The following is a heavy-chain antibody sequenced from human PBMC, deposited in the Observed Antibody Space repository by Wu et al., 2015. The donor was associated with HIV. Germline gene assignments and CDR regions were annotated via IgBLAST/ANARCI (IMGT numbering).Heavy chain of an antibody. J-gene: IGHJ3*02. CDR2: IIPISATP. V-gene: IGHV1-69*13. CDR1: GGTFSSYA. Sequence: QVQLVQSGAEVKKPGSSVKVSCKASGGTFSSYAISWVRQAPGQGLEWMGRIIPISATPNYAQKFQGRATITLDESTSTVYMELSSLRSEDTALYFCARGGTSTSYRNYAFDIWGQGTMVTVSS. D-gene: IGHD6-6*01. CDR3: ARGGTSTSYRNYAFDI.